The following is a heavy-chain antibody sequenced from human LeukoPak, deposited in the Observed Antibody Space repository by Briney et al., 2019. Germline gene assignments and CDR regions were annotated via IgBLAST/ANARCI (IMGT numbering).Heavy chain of an antibody. CDR3: ARDISVGATYYFDS. V-gene: IGHV3-72*01. D-gene: IGHD6-19*01. Sequence: PGGSLRLPCVVSGFTFSDHYMDWVRQIPGKELEWIGRSRNKVNNYTTEYSASVKGRFIISRDDSRNSLFLQMNSLKTEDSAVYYCARDISVGATYYFDSWGQGILVTVSS. CDR2: SRNKVNNYTT. CDR1: GFTFSDHY. J-gene: IGHJ4*02.